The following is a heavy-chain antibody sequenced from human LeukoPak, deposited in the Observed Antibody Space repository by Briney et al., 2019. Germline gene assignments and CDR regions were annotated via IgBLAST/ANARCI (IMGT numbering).Heavy chain of an antibody. J-gene: IGHJ4*02. CDR3: AAPENGYCSSTSCDY. Sequence: GASVKVSCKASGGTFSSYAISWVRQAPGQGLEWMGRIIPILGIANYAQKFQGRVTITADKSTSTAYMELSSLRSEDTAVYYCAAPENGYCSSTSCDYWGQGTLVTVSS. V-gene: IGHV1-69*04. CDR1: GGTFSSYA. CDR2: IIPILGIA. D-gene: IGHD2-2*01.